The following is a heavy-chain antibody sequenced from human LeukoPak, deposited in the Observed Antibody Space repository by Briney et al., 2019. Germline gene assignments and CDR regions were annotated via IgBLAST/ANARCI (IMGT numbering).Heavy chain of an antibody. V-gene: IGHV4-39*01. J-gene: IGHJ4*02. Sequence: SETLSLTCNVSGASIRSGRNYWGWIRQPPGKGLEWIGSIYYTGGTYYSPSLKSRVTMSVDTSKNQFSLKLSSVTAADTAIYYRARHGGTRVTLIEVFYFDSWGQGTLVTVSS. CDR3: ARHGGTRVTLIEVFYFDS. D-gene: IGHD4-11*01. CDR1: GASIRSGRNY. CDR2: IYYTGGT.